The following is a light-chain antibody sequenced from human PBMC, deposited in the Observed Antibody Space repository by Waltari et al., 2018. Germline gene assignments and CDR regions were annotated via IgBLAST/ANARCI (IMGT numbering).Light chain of an antibody. CDR1: TGHSDSA. CDR3: QTWGSGIVT. J-gene: IGLJ2*01. Sequence: ASLGPSVKLTCPLSTGHSDSAIPWHQQQPERGPRYLMKLNSDGSHSKGDEIPDRFSGSSSGAERYLTISSLQSEDEAAYYCQTWGSGIVTFGGGTQLTVL. V-gene: IGLV4-69*01. CDR2: LNSDGSH.